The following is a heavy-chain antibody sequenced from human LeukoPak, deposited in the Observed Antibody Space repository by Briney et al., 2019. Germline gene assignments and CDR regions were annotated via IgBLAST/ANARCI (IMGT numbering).Heavy chain of an antibody. D-gene: IGHD5-12*01. CDR3: ASSLSDDYLGGY. J-gene: IGHJ4*02. CDR1: GGSISSYY. Sequence: SETLSLTCTVSGGSISSYYWSWIRQPPGKGLEWIGYIYTSGSTNYNPSLKSRVTISVDTSKNQFSLKLSSVTAADTAVYYCASSLSDDYLGGYWGQGNLVTVSS. CDR2: IYTSGST. V-gene: IGHV4-4*09.